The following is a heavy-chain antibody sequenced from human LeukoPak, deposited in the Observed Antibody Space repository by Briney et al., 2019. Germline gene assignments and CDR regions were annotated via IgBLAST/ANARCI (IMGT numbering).Heavy chain of an antibody. D-gene: IGHD3-10*01. V-gene: IGHV1-2*02. CDR1: GYTFTDYY. J-gene: IGHJ3*02. CDR2: ITPNGGGT. CDR3: RWYGSGRSFDI. Sequence: ASVKVSCKASGYTFTDYYMHWVRQAPGQGLEWMGWITPNGGGTNYAQKFQGRVTMTRDTSISTACLELSTLRSDDTAVYFCRWYGSGRSFDIWGQGTMVTVSS.